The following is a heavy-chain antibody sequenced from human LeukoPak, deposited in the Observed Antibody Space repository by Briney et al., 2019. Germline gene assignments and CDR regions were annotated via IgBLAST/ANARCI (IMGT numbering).Heavy chain of an antibody. Sequence: GGSLRLSCAASGFIFSNYALMWLRQSPGKGLEWVSAIRGSGGGTFYADSVKGRFTIPRDNSKNTLYLQMNGLRAEDTAVYYCARDPNGDYIGAFDMWGRGTLVTVSS. J-gene: IGHJ3*02. CDR1: GFIFSNYA. CDR2: IRGSGGGT. V-gene: IGHV3-23*01. D-gene: IGHD4-17*01. CDR3: ARDPNGDYIGAFDM.